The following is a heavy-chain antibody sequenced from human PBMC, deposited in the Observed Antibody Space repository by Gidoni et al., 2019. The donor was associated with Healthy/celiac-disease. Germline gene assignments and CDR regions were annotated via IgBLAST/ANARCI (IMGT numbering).Heavy chain of an antibody. CDR3: ARDQRKGYDWSWFDP. J-gene: IGHJ5*02. V-gene: IGHV4-4*07. D-gene: IGHD5-12*01. CDR1: AGSISSYY. CDR2: IYTSGST. Sequence: QVQLQESGPGLVKPSETLSLTCTVSAGSISSYYWSWIRPPAGKGLEWIGRIYTSGSTNYNPSLKSRVTMSVDTSKNQFSLKLSSVTAADTAVYYCARDQRKGYDWSWFDPWGQGTLVTVSS.